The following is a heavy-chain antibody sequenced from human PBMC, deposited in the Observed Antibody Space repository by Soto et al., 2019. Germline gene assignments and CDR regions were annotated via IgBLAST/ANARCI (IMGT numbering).Heavy chain of an antibody. D-gene: IGHD3-22*01. J-gene: IGHJ5*02. V-gene: IGHV4-39*01. CDR2: IYYSGST. CDR1: GGSISSSSYY. Sequence: SETLSLTCTVSGGSISSSSYYWGWIRQPPGKGLEWIGSIYYSGSTYYNPSLKSRVTISVDTSKNQFSLKLSSVTAADTAVYYCASSVVTSSVRWFDPWGQGTLVTVSS. CDR3: ASSVVTSSVRWFDP.